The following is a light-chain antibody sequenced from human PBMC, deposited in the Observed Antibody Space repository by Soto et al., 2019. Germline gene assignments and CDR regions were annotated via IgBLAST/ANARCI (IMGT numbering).Light chain of an antibody. CDR1: QSMSGNY. J-gene: IGKJ5*01. V-gene: IGKV3-20*01. CDR3: QQYMTSPIT. CDR2: DSS. Sequence: EIVLTQSPVTLSLSPGEGATLSCRASQSMSGNYLTWYQQRPGQAPRLLMSDSSSRATGIPDRFSGSGSGTDFTLTISRLEPEDLAVYYCQQYMTSPITFGQGTRLEIK.